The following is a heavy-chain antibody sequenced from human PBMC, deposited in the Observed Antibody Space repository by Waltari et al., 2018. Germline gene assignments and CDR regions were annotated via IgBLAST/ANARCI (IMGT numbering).Heavy chain of an antibody. CDR2: VSHSGSS. CDR1: DVLVTNYY. CDR3: ARDQHLAASREFGMDV. Sequence: QVQLQESGPGLLKASETLSLTCAVSDVLVTNYYWSWIRQAAGKQLEWIGRVSHSGSSNYNPSLASRVQMYVDRSKNHFSLKLNSVTAADTAIYYCARDQHLAASREFGMDVWGRGTTVTVSS. D-gene: IGHD3-10*01. J-gene: IGHJ6*02. V-gene: IGHV4-4*07.